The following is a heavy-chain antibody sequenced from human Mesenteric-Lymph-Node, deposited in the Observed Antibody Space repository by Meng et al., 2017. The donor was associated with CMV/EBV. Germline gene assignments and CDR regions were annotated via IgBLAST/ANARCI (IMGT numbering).Heavy chain of an antibody. CDR3: ASQGE. CDR1: GTSYTNNC. J-gene: IGHJ4*02. Sequence: LKSSCKASGTSYTNNCVGWVRQMPGKGLEWMGIIYPGDSDISDIRYSPSFQGQVTVSVDKSINTAYLQWSSLKASDTAMYYCASQGEWGQGTLVTVSS. CDR2: IYPGDSDI. V-gene: IGHV5-51*01.